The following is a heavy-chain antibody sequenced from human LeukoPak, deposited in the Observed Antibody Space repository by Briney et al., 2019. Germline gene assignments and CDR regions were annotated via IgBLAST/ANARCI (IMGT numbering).Heavy chain of an antibody. CDR2: IYTSGST. Sequence: SETLSLTCTVSGGSISSYYWSWIRQPAGKGLEWIGRIYTSGSTNYNPSLKSRVTISVDTSKNQFSLKLSSVTAADTAVYYCARDRYYYDSSGYYDYWGQGTLVTVSS. CDR1: GGSISSYY. J-gene: IGHJ4*02. D-gene: IGHD3-22*01. V-gene: IGHV4-4*07. CDR3: ARDRYYYDSSGYYDY.